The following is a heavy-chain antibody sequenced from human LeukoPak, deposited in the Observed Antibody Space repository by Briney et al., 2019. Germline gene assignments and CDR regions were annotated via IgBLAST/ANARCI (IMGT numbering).Heavy chain of an antibody. J-gene: IGHJ3*02. CDR2: IYYSGST. D-gene: IGHD6-13*01. Sequence: SETLSLTCTVSGGSISSYYWSWIRQPPGKGLEWIGYIYYSGSTNYNPSLKSRVTISVDTSKNQFSLKLSFVTAADTAVYYCASTKPTYSSSWDDAFDIWGQGTMVTVSS. V-gene: IGHV4-59*01. CDR1: GGSISSYY. CDR3: ASTKPTYSSSWDDAFDI.